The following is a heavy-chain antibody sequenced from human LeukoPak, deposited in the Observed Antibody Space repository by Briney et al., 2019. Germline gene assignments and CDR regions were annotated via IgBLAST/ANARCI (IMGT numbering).Heavy chain of an antibody. CDR1: GFTLSSYA. CDR3: VRQQTPHGNFDY. Sequence: GGSLRLSCATSGFTLSSYAMHWVRQATGKGLEWVSAIGTAGDTYYPGSVKGRFTISRENAKNSLSLQMNSLRAEDTAVYYCVRQQTPHGNFDYWGQGTLVTVSS. CDR2: IGTAGDT. V-gene: IGHV3-13*01. J-gene: IGHJ4*02. D-gene: IGHD1-26*01.